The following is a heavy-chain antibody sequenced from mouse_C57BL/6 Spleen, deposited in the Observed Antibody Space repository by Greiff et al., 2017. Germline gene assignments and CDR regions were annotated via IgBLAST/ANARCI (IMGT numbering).Heavy chain of an antibody. V-gene: IGHV1-64*01. CDR2: IHPNSGST. CDR3: ARGDYDPYYAMDY. J-gene: IGHJ4*01. CDR1: GYTFTSYW. D-gene: IGHD2-4*01. Sequence: QVQLQQPGAELVKPGASVKLSCKASGYTFTSYWMHWVKQRPGQGLEWIGMIHPNSGSTNYNEKFKRKATLTVDKSSSTAYMQLSSLTSEDSAVYYCARGDYDPYYAMDYWGQGTSVTVSS.